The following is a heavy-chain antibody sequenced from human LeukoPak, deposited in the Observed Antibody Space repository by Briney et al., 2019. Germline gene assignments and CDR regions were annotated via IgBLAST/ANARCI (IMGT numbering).Heavy chain of an antibody. J-gene: IGHJ4*02. V-gene: IGHV3-23*01. CDR3: AKDRGFGVFFQYYFDH. D-gene: IGHD3-10*01. Sequence: GGSLRLSCAASGFTFSNYGMNWVRQAPGKGLEWVSALSSSGGSTYYADSVKGRFTISRDNSKNTLYLQMNSLRAEDTAVYYCAKDRGFGVFFQYYFDHWGQGSLVTVSS. CDR1: GFTFSNYG. CDR2: LSSSGGST.